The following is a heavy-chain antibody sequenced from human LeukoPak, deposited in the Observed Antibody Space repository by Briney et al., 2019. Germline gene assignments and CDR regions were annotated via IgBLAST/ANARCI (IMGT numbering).Heavy chain of an antibody. V-gene: IGHV5-51*01. J-gene: IGHJ4*02. D-gene: IGHD2-15*01. Sequence: GESLKISCKGFGYNFSNYWIGWVRQMPGKGLEWMGIIHPGDSSTRYSPSLQGQVTDLSDKSINTPYLQWSSLKASDTAMYYCARRRCSGGSCYYFDCWGQGTLVTVSS. CDR2: IHPGDSST. CDR1: GYNFSNYW. CDR3: ARRRCSGGSCYYFDC.